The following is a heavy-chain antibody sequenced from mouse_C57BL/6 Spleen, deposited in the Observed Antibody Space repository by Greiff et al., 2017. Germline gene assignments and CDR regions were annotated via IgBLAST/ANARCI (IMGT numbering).Heavy chain of an antibody. J-gene: IGHJ3*01. CDR1: GFTFSSYT. D-gene: IGHD1-1*01. V-gene: IGHV5-9*01. CDR2: ISGGGGNT. Sequence: EVQVVESGGGLVKPGGSLKLSCAASGFTFSSYTMSWVRQTPEKRLEWVATISGGGGNTYYPDSVKGRFTISRDNAKNTLYLQMSSLRSEDTALYYCARQADYYGSSAWFAYWGQGTLVTVSA. CDR3: ARQADYYGSSAWFAY.